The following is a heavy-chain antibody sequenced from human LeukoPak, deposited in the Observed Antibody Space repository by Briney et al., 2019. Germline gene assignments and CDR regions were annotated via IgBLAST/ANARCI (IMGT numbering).Heavy chain of an antibody. CDR3: ARGMGSGSSSVFDF. Sequence: PGGCLRLSCAAAGFTFSSYDMHWVRQVTGKGLEWVSGIDIGGGTYYPGSVKGRFTISRENAQNSLYLQMTNLRAGDTAMYYCARGMGSGSSSVFDFWGQGTLVTVSS. CDR2: IDIGGGT. CDR1: GFTFSSYD. J-gene: IGHJ4*02. V-gene: IGHV3-13*04. D-gene: IGHD3-10*01.